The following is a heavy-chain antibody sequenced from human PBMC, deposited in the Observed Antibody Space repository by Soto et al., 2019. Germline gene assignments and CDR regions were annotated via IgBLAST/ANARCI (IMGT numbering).Heavy chain of an antibody. Sequence: QVQLVESGGGVVQPGRSLTLSCVASGFTFSSYVIHWVRQTPDKGLEWVAIISRDGSNAYYADSVKGRFTISRDNSKNTLYLEMNRLRAEDTAVYYCARDTAGRSDCVLGYWGQGTLVIVSS. J-gene: IGHJ4*02. D-gene: IGHD2-21*01. CDR3: ARDTAGRSDCVLGY. CDR1: GFTFSSYV. V-gene: IGHV3-30-3*01. CDR2: ISRDGSNA.